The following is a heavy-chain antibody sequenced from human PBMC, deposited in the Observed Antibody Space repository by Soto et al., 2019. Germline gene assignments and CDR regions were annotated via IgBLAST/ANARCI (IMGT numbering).Heavy chain of an antibody. J-gene: IGHJ6*02. D-gene: IGHD2-2*02. Sequence: EVQLVESGGGLVKPGGSLRLSCAASGFTFSNAWMSWVRQAPGKGLEWVGRIKSKTDGGTTDYAAPVKGRFTISRDDSKNTLYLQMNSLRAEDTAVYYCNGALPGWAPLLPAAIRNQHYKYYYYYGMDVWGQGTTVTVSS. CDR3: NGALPGWAPLLPAAIRNQHYKYYYYYGMDV. CDR2: IKSKTDGGTT. V-gene: IGHV3-15*01. CDR1: GFTFSNAW.